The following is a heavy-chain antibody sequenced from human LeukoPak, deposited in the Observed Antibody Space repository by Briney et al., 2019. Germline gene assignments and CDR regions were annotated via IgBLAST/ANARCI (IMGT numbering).Heavy chain of an antibody. CDR3: ARTGYCAGDCYTLNWFDP. J-gene: IGHJ5*02. CDR2: ISWDDYK. CDR1: GFSLSASRVG. D-gene: IGHD2-21*02. Sequence: SGPTLVQPTQPLTLTCTFSGFSLSASRVGGAWIRQPPGKALEWLTVISWDDYKRYSPSLKSRLTITKDTSKNQVVLTVTNMDPVDTATYYCARTGYCAGDCYTLNWFDPWGQGMLVSVSS. V-gene: IGHV2-5*02.